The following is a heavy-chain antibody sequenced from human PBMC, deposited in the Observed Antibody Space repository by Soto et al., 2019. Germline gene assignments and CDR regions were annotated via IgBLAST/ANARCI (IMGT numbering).Heavy chain of an antibody. CDR3: ARDGSRYDFWSGPYYFDY. Sequence: QVQLQESGPGLVKPSETLSLTCTVSGGSISTYYWSWIRQPPGKGLEWIGYIYYSGSTNYNPSLKSRVTISVGTSKNQFSLKLSSVSAADTAVYYCARDGSRYDFWSGPYYFDYWGQGTLVTVSS. V-gene: IGHV4-59*01. J-gene: IGHJ4*02. D-gene: IGHD3-3*01. CDR2: IYYSGST. CDR1: GGSISTYY.